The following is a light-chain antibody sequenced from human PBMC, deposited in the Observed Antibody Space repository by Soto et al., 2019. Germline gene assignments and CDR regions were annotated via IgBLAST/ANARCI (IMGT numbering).Light chain of an antibody. Sequence: DIQMTQSPSSLSASVGDRVTITCRASQSISSYLNWYQQKPGKAPKLLIYGASSLQSGVPSRFSGSGSGTDFTLTSTSLQPEDFATYSGQQTYSPPYTFGRGTKLEIK. CDR1: QSISSY. J-gene: IGKJ2*01. CDR2: GAS. CDR3: QQTYSPPYT. V-gene: IGKV1-39*01.